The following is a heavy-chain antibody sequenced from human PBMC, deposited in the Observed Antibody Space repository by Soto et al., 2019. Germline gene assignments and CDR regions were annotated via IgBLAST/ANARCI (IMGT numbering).Heavy chain of an antibody. V-gene: IGHV1-46*01. CDR3: AGGGYDILTGYYYMDV. J-gene: IGHJ6*03. D-gene: IGHD3-9*01. CDR2: INPSGGST. Sequence: QVQLVQSGAEVKKPGASVKVSCKASGYTFTSYYMHWVRQAPGQGLEWMGIINPSGGSTSYAQKFQGRVTMTRDTSTSTVYMELSSLRSENTAVYYCAGGGYDILTGYYYMDVWGKGTTVTVSS. CDR1: GYTFTSYY.